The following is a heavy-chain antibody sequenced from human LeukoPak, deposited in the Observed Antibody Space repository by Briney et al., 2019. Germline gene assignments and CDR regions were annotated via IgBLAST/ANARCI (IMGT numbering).Heavy chain of an antibody. Sequence: GGSLRLSCAASGFTFSSYAMSWARQAPGKGLEWVSAISGSGGSTYYADSVKGRFTISRDNSKNTLYLQMNSLRAEDTAVYYCAKVGYCSSTSCSTLGGFDYWGQGTLVTVSS. V-gene: IGHV3-23*01. CDR3: AKVGYCSSTSCSTLGGFDY. CDR1: GFTFSSYA. D-gene: IGHD2-2*03. CDR2: ISGSGGST. J-gene: IGHJ4*02.